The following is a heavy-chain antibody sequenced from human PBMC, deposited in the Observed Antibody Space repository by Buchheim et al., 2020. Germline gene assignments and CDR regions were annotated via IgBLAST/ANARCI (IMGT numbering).Heavy chain of an antibody. CDR1: GFTFSSYG. Sequence: QVQLVESGGGVVQPGRSLRLSCAASGFTFSSYGMHWVRQAPGKGLEWVAVISYDGSNKYYADSVKGRFTISRDNSKNTPYLQMNSLRAEDTAVYYCAKDRSDYYDSSALYYWGQGTL. CDR3: AKDRSDYYDSSALYY. V-gene: IGHV3-30*18. CDR2: ISYDGSNK. D-gene: IGHD3-22*01. J-gene: IGHJ4*02.